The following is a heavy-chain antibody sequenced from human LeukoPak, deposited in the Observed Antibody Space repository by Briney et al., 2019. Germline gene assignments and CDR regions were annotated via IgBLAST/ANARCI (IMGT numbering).Heavy chain of an antibody. CDR1: GFTFSSYA. CDR2: ISGSGGST. CDR3: AKDHTPGYCSSTSCYGIDY. D-gene: IGHD2-2*01. Sequence: GGSLRLSCAASGFTFSSYAMSWVRQAQGKGLEWVSAISGSGGSTYYADSVKGRFTISRDNSKNTLYLQMNSLRAEDTAVYYCAKDHTPGYCSSTSCYGIDYWGQGTLVTVSS. V-gene: IGHV3-23*01. J-gene: IGHJ4*02.